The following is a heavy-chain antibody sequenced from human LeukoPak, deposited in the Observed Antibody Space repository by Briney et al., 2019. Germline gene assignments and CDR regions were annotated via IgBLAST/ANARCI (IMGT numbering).Heavy chain of an antibody. J-gene: IGHJ4*02. CDR2: ISSSSSYI. V-gene: IGHV3-21*01. CDR1: GFTFSSYS. D-gene: IGHD6-13*01. CDR3: ARDLQGVQQLGFDY. Sequence: GGSLRLSCAASGFTFSSYSMNWVRQAPGKGLEWVSSISSSSSYIYYADSVRGRFTISRDNAKNSLYLQMNSLRAEDTAVYYCARDLQGVQQLGFDYWGQGTLVTVSS.